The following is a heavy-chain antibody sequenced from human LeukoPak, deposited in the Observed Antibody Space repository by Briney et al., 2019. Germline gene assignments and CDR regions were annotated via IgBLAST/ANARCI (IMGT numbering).Heavy chain of an antibody. CDR3: ARARTRLSWLDP. CDR1: GGSIRGYY. D-gene: IGHD6-6*01. J-gene: IGHJ5*02. Sequence: SETLSLTCAVSGGSIRGYYWSWVRQSPGKGLEWIGDINQNVGTDYNPSLKSRVTISIDSSKNRISLNVTAATAADTAMYYCARARTRLSWLDPWGQGTLVTVSS. V-gene: IGHV4-34*01. CDR2: INQNVGT.